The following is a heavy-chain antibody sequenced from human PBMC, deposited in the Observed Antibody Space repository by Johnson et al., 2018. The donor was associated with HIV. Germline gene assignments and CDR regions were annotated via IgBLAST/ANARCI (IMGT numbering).Heavy chain of an antibody. V-gene: IGHV3-66*02. CDR1: GITVSSNY. CDR2: IFSVGNT. D-gene: IGHD5-18*01. J-gene: IGHJ3*02. Sequence: VLLVESGGGVVQPGRSLRLSCAASGITVSSNYMSWVRQAPGKGLEWVSLIFSVGNTYYADSVKGRFTIYRDNSNNMVYLQMDSLRPEDTAVYYCARDGRELVTRGAFDIWCQGTVVTVSS. CDR3: ARDGRELVTRGAFDI.